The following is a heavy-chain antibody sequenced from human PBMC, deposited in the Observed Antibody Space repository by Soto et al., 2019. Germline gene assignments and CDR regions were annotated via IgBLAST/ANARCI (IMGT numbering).Heavy chain of an antibody. CDR2: IWYDGSNK. D-gene: IGHD3-9*01. Sequence: GGSLRLSCAASGFTFSSYGMHWVRQAPGKGLEWVAVIWYDGSNKYYADSVKGRFTISRDNSKNTLYLQMNSLRAEDTAVYYCARGSLTDILTGLDYYYYYGMDVWGQGTTVTVSS. J-gene: IGHJ6*02. CDR3: ARGSLTDILTGLDYYYYYGMDV. CDR1: GFTFSSYG. V-gene: IGHV3-33*01.